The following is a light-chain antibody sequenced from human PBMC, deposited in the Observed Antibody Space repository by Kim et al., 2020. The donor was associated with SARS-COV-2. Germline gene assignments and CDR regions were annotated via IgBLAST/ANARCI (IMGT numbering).Light chain of an antibody. J-gene: IGKJ1*01. CDR1: HRVVSSN. CDR2: GAS. Sequence: PRGKAPPSSSATHRVVSSNLAWYQQNPGQAPRLLINGASTRATGIPARFSGSGSGTDFTLTISSLQPEDFAVYYCQQYSSGPWTFGQGTKVDIK. CDR3: QQYSSGPWT. V-gene: IGKV3D-15*02.